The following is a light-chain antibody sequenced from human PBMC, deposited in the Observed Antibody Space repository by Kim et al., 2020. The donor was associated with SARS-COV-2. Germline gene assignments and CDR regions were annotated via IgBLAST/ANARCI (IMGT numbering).Light chain of an antibody. V-gene: IGKV3-15*01. CDR3: QQYHNWPR. CDR2: FAS. CDR1: QSIGRS. Sequence: SVPPGEGATLSCRASQSIGRSLAWYQQKPGQSPRLLIYFASTRATGVSTRFSGSGSETEFTLTISDLQSEDSAVYYCQQYHNWPRFGQGTRLEIK. J-gene: IGKJ5*01.